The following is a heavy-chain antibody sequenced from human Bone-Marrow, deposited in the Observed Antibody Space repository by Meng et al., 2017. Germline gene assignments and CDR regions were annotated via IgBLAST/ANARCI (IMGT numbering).Heavy chain of an antibody. V-gene: IGHV1-18*01. CDR2: ISAYNGNT. D-gene: IGHD6-19*01. J-gene: IGHJ4*02. Sequence: ASVKVSCKASGYTFTSNGISWVRQAPGQGLEWMGWISAYNGNTNYAQKLQGRVTMTTDTSTNTAYMELRSLRSSDTAVYYCARDGYSSGTQPNYFDYWGQGTLVTVSS. CDR3: ARDGYSSGTQPNYFDY. CDR1: GYTFTSNG.